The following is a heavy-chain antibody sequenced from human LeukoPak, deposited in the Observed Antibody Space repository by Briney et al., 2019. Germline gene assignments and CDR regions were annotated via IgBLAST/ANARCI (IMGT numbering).Heavy chain of an antibody. V-gene: IGHV3-53*01. CDR2: IYSGGNT. CDR3: TRKGSQWDFLVDY. J-gene: IGHJ4*02. CDR1: GFTVSSNS. D-gene: IGHD2/OR15-2a*01. Sequence: PGGSLRLSCTVSGFTVSSNSMSWVHQAPGKGLEWVSFIYSGGNTHYSDSVKGRFTISRDNSKNTLYLQMNSLRAEDTAVYYCTRKGSQWDFLVDYWGQGTRVAVSP.